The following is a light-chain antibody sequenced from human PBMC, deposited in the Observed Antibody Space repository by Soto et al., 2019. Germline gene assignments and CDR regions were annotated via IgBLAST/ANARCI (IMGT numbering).Light chain of an antibody. CDR2: SAS. CDR1: QGIRND. CDR3: LHDYNYPYT. V-gene: IGKV1-6*01. J-gene: IGKJ2*01. Sequence: AIQMTQFPSSLSASVGDRVTITCRASQGIRNDLGWYQQKSGKAPKLLIFSASTLQSGVPSRFSGSGSGTDFTLTISSLQPEDFATYYCLHDYNYPYTFGQGTKVDIK.